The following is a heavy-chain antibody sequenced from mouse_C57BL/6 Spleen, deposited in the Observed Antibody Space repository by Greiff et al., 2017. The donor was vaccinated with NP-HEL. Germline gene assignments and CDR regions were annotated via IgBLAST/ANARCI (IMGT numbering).Heavy chain of an antibody. J-gene: IGHJ1*03. Sequence: VQRVESGPGLVQPSQSLSITCTVSGFSLNSYGVHWVRQSPGKGLEWLGMIWSGGSKGYNAAFISRLSISNDNSKCKVFFKKNSLQTDDTPIYYCSRERETGTYWYFDVWGTGTTVTVSS. CDR3: SRERETGTYWYFDV. CDR1: GFSLNSYG. D-gene: IGHD4-1*01. V-gene: IGHV2-2*01. CDR2: IWSGGSK.